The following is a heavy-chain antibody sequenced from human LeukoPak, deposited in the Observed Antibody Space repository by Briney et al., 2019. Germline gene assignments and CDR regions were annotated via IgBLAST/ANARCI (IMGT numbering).Heavy chain of an antibody. V-gene: IGHV4-39*07. Sequence: PSETLSLTCTVSGGSISSSSYYWGWIRQPPGKGLEWIGSIYYSGSTYYNPSLKSRVTISVDTSKNQFSLKLSSVTAADTAVYYCARGREREGRWRVGHFDYGGQGTLVTVSS. CDR3: ARGREREGRWRVGHFDY. CDR1: GGSISSSSYY. CDR2: IYYSGST. D-gene: IGHD6-19*01. J-gene: IGHJ4*02.